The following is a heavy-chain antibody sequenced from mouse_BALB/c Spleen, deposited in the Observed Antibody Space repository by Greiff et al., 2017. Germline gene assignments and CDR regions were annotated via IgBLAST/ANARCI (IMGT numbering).Heavy chain of an antibody. J-gene: IGHJ2*01. Sequence: DVKLVESGPGLVKPSQSLSLTCSVTGYSITSGYYWNWIRQFPGNKLEWMGYISYDGSNNYNPSLKNRISITRDTSKNQFFLKLNSVTTEDTATYYCARGRDSGTVVFDYWGQGTTLTVSS. CDR3: ARGRDSGTVVFDY. V-gene: IGHV3-6*02. D-gene: IGHD1-1*01. CDR2: ISYDGSN. CDR1: GYSITSGYY.